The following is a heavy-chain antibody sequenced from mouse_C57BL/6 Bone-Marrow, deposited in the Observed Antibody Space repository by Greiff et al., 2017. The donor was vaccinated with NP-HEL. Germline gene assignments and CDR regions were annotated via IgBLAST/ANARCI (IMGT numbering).Heavy chain of an antibody. J-gene: IGHJ3*01. D-gene: IGHD3-3*01. CDR1: GYTFTDHT. CDR2: IYPRDGST. Sequence: QVQLQQSDAELVKPGASVKISCKVSGYTFTDHTIHWMKQRPEPGLEWIGYIYPRDGSTKYNEKFKGKATLTSDKSSSTAYMQLNSLASEDCAVYFCAREGDCAWFADWGQGTLVTVDA. V-gene: IGHV1-78*01. CDR3: AREGDCAWFAD.